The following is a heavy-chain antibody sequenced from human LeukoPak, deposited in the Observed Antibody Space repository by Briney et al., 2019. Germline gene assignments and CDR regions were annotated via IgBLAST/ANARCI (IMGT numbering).Heavy chain of an antibody. CDR2: MSPKSANT. V-gene: IGHV1-8*03. D-gene: IGHD5-24*01. J-gene: IGHJ4*02. Sequence: ASVKVSCKASGYTFTSYDINWVRQASGQGLEWMGWMSPKSANTGYAQKFQGRVTITRDTSISTAYMELSSLTSEDTAVYYCARDKEMATFDYWGQGTLVTVSS. CDR3: ARDKEMATFDY. CDR1: GYTFTSYD.